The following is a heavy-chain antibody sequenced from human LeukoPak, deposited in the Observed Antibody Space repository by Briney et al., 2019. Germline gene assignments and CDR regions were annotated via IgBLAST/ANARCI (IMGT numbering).Heavy chain of an antibody. D-gene: IGHD5-18*01. CDR3: ARVVDTAMAFDY. CDR1: GGSISGYY. CDR2: IYYSGST. V-gene: IGHV4-59*01. Sequence: SETLSLTCTVSGGSISGYYWSWIRQPPGKGLEWIGYIYYSGSTNYNPSLKSRVTISVDTSKNQFSLKLSSVTAADTAVYYCARVVDTAMAFDYWGQGTLVTVSS. J-gene: IGHJ4*02.